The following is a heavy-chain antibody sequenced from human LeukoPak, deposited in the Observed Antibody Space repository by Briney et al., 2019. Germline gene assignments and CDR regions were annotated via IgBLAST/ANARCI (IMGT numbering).Heavy chain of an antibody. D-gene: IGHD7-27*01. CDR1: GFSFSSYA. CDR3: AKVFRGINWGFDY. V-gene: IGHV3-23*01. CDR2: ISGGGFGT. J-gene: IGHJ4*02. Sequence: GGSLRLSCAASGFSFSSYAMSWVRQAPGKGLEWVSAISGGGFGTYYADSVKGRFTISRDNSKNTLYLQLNSQRAEDTAVYYCAKVFRGINWGFDYWGQGTLVTVSS.